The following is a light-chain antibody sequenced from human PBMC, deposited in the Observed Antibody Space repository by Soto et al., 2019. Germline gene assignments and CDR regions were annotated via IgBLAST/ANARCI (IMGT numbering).Light chain of an antibody. CDR2: AAS. CDR1: QDISSW. CDR3: QQANSFPIT. J-gene: IGKJ5*01. Sequence: DIQMTQSPSSVSASAGDRVTIGCWGSQDISSWLAWYQQKPGKAPKLLIYAASSLQSGVPSRFSGSGSGTDFTLTISSLQPEDFATYYCQQANSFPITFGQGTRLEIK. V-gene: IGKV1-12*01.